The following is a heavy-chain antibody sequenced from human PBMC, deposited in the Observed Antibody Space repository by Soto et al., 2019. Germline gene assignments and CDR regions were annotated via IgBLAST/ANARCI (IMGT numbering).Heavy chain of an antibody. Sequence: ASVKVSCKASGYTFTSYYMHWVRQAPGQGLEWMGIINPSGGSTSYAQKFQGRVTMTRDTSTSTVYMELSSLRSEDTAVYYCAREYYYGSGSYFPYRNWFDPWGQGTLVTVSS. CDR1: GYTFTSYY. CDR2: INPSGGST. CDR3: AREYYYGSGSYFPYRNWFDP. V-gene: IGHV1-46*01. J-gene: IGHJ5*02. D-gene: IGHD3-10*01.